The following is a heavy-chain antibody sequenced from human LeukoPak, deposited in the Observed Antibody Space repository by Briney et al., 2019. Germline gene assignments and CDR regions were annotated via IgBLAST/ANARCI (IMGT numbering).Heavy chain of an antibody. CDR3: ARDHSSGWYGNGFDI. D-gene: IGHD6-19*01. CDR2: IYYSGST. J-gene: IGHJ3*02. CDR1: GGSTSSSSYY. Sequence: SETPSLTCTVSGGSTSSSSYYWGWIRQPPGKGLEWIGSIYYSGSTYYNPSLKSRVSISVDTSRNHFSLKVSSVTAADTAVYYCARDHSSGWYGNGFDIWGQGTMVNVSS. V-gene: IGHV4-39*07.